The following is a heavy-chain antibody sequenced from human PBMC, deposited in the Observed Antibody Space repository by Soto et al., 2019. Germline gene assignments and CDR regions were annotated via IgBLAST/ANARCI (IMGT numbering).Heavy chain of an antibody. J-gene: IGHJ4*02. V-gene: IGHV3-30*18. CDR2: ISYDGSNK. CDR3: AKDRGYYYDSSGYHPPYFDY. Sequence: LRLSCAASGFTFSSYGMHWVRQAPGKGLEWVAVISYDGSNKYYADSVKGRFTISRDNSKNTLYLQMNSLRAEDTAVYYCAKDRGYYYDSSGYHPPYFDYWGQGTLVT. D-gene: IGHD3-22*01. CDR1: GFTFSSYG.